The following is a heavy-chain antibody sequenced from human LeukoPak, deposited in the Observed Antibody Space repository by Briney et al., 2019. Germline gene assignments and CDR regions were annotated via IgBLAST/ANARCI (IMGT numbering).Heavy chain of an antibody. CDR3: ATQGGSGDLRY. CDR1: GFTFSNTR. CDR2: IKRIIDGGTT. D-gene: IGHD4-17*01. Sequence: GGSLTLSCAASGFTFSNTRKNWVRQSTGKALEWLGRIKRIIDGGTTDYAAPVKGRFTVSRDDSINTLYLQMSSLKTEDTAVYYCATQGGSGDLRYWGQGTLVTVSS. V-gene: IGHV3-15*01. J-gene: IGHJ4*02.